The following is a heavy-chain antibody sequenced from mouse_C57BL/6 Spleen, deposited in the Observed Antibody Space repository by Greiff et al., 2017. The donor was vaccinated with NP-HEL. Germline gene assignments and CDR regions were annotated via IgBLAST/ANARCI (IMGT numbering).Heavy chain of an antibody. CDR2: INPNNGGT. Sequence: DVKLQESGPELVKPGASVKIPCKASGYTFTDYNMDWVKQSHGKSLEWIGDINPNNGGTIYNQKFKGKATLTVDKSSSTAYMELRSLTSEDTAVYYCARSLFITTVVATDWFAYWGQGTLVTVSA. CDR1: GYTFTDYN. D-gene: IGHD1-1*01. V-gene: IGHV1-18*01. CDR3: ARSLFITTVVATDWFAY. J-gene: IGHJ3*01.